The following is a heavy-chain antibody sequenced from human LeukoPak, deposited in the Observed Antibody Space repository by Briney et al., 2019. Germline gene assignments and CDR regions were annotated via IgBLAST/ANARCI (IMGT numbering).Heavy chain of an antibody. V-gene: IGHV2-5*01. J-gene: IGHJ4*02. CDR1: GFSLSTSGVG. D-gene: IGHD6-13*01. CDR3: AHRRRDGSSWYFDY. Sequence: SGPTLVKPTQTLTLTCTFSGFSLSTSGVGVGWIRQPPGKALEWLALIYWNDDKRYSPSLTSRLTITKDTSKNQVVLTMTNMDPVDTATYYCAHRRRDGSSWYFDYWGQGTLVTVSS. CDR2: IYWNDDK.